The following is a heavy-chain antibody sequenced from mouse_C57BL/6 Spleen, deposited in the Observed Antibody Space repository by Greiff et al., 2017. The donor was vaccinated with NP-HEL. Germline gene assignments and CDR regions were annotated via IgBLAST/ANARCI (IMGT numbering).Heavy chain of an antibody. V-gene: IGHV1-80*01. J-gene: IGHJ2*01. D-gene: IGHD1-1*01. CDR1: GYAFSSYW. CDR2: IYPGDGDT. Sequence: QVQLKESGAELVKPGASVKISCKASGYAFSSYWMNWVKQRPGKGLEWIGQIYPGDGDTNYNGKFKGKATLTADKSSSTAYMQLSSLTSEDSAVYFCARSPSGSGFDYWGQGTTLTVSS. CDR3: ARSPSGSGFDY.